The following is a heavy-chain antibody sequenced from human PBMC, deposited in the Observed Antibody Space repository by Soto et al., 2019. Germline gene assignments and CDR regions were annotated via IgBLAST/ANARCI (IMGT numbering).Heavy chain of an antibody. J-gene: IGHJ4*02. V-gene: IGHV4-39*01. CDR3: ARHLYSGESSGSFGN. CDR2: IFYSGNT. CDR1: DDSIGRSNYF. D-gene: IGHD6-19*01. Sequence: QLQLQESGPGLVKPSETLSLTCTVSDDSIGRSNYFWCWILQPPGKGLEWIGNIFYSGNTHYNPSLRSRVSLSLDTSTHPFSLRVSSVTAADTGVYYCARHLYSGESSGSFGNGGPGALVIFSS.